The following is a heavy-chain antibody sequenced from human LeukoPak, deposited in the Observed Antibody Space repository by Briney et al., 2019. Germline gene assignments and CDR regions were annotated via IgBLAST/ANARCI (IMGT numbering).Heavy chain of an antibody. CDR3: ARGGGGYSYGYNWFDP. CDR2: IYYSGST. J-gene: IGHJ5*02. Sequence: TSETLSLTCTVSGGSISSSSYYWGWIRQPPGKGLEWIGSIYYSGSTYYNPSLKRRVTISVDTSKNQFSLKLSSVTAADTAVYYCARGGGGYSYGYNWFDPWGQGTLVTVSS. CDR1: GGSISSSSYY. V-gene: IGHV4-39*07. D-gene: IGHD5-18*01.